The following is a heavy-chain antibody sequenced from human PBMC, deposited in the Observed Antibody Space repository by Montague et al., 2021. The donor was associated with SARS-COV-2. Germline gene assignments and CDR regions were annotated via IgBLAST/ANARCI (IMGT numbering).Heavy chain of an antibody. CDR2: IYYSGSP. J-gene: IGHJ6*03. CDR3: ARHSGDYTIFGVVIYYMDV. CDR1: GGSISSSSHY. D-gene: IGHD3-3*01. V-gene: IGHV4-39*01. Sequence: SETLSLTCTVSGGSISSSSHYWGWIRQPPGKGLEWIGSIYYSGSPYSNPSLKSRVTISVDTSKNQFSLKLGSVTAADTAVFYCARHSGDYTIFGVVIYYMDVWGKGTTVTVSS.